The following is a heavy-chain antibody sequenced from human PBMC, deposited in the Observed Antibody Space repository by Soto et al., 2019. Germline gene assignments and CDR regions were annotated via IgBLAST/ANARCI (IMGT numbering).Heavy chain of an antibody. CDR2: IWYDGSNK. D-gene: IGHD6-13*01. CDR1: GFTFSSYG. J-gene: IGHJ4*02. CDR3: ARGRRIAAAQTYYFDY. V-gene: IGHV3-33*01. Sequence: SLRLSCAASGFTFSSYGMHWVRQAPGKGLEWVAVIWYDGSNKYYADSVKGRFTISRDNSKNTLYLQMNSLRAEDTAVYYCARGRRIAAAQTYYFDYWGQGTLVTVSS.